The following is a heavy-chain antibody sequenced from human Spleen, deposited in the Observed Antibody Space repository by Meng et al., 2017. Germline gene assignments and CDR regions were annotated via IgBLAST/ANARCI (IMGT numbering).Heavy chain of an antibody. V-gene: IGHV4-39*07. CDR1: GGSIRNSVYY. Sequence: SETLSLTCTVSGGSIRNSVYYWGWIRQPPGKGLDWIGAIYYSGTTYYNPSLESRVTISVDTSRNQFSLRLNSVTAADTAVYYCARDYYGSGSYSFQYFYYGMDVWGHGTTVTRSS. D-gene: IGHD3-10*01. J-gene: IGHJ6*02. CDR3: ARDYYGSGSYSFQYFYYGMDV. CDR2: IYYSGTT.